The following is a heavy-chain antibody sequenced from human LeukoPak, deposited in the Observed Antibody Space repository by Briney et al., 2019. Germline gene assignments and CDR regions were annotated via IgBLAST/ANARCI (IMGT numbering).Heavy chain of an antibody. CDR3: AAGCSSTSCYWYYYTDV. CDR2: IIQRGST. J-gene: IGHJ6*03. CDR1: SYSLSSGYY. V-gene: IGHV4-38-2*01. Sequence: PSETLSLTCGVSSYSLSSGYYWGWIRQPPGKGLEWIGEIIQRGSTNYNPSLKSRVTISVDTTKKQYSLKLSPVTAADTAVYYCAAGCSSTSCYWYYYTDVWGKGTTVTVSS. D-gene: IGHD2-2*01.